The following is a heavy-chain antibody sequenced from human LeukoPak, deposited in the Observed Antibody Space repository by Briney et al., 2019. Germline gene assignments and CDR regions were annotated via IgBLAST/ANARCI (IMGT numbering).Heavy chain of an antibody. D-gene: IGHD2-2*01. J-gene: IGHJ4*02. Sequence: PGRSLRLSCAASGFTFSSYGMHWVRQAPGKGLEWVAVISYDGSNKYYADSVKGRFTISRDNSKNTLYLQMNSLRAEDTAVYYCVGGTYYFDYWGQGTLVTVSS. CDR2: ISYDGSNK. CDR1: GFTFSSYG. V-gene: IGHV3-30*03. CDR3: VGGTYYFDY.